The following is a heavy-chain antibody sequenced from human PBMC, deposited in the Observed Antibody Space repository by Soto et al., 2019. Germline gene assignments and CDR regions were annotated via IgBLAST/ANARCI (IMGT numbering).Heavy chain of an antibody. J-gene: IGHJ4*02. CDR3: ARVGIAAGIDY. Sequence: EVQLVESGGGLVQPGGSLRLSCAASGLTFSSYWMSWVRQAPGKGLEWVANIKQDGSEKYYVDSVKGRFTISRDNAKNSLYLQMNSLRAEDTAVYYCARVGIAAGIDYWGQGTLVTVSS. CDR2: IKQDGSEK. D-gene: IGHD6-13*01. CDR1: GLTFSSYW. V-gene: IGHV3-7*03.